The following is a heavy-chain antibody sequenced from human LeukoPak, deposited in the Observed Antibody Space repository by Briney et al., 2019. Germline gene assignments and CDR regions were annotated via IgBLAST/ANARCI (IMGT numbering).Heavy chain of an antibody. V-gene: IGHV5-10-1*01. CDR1: GYTFTTNS. Sequence: GESLKISCQDSGYTFTTNSISWGRQMPGRGLEWMGRIDPSDSYVSYSPSFRGHVNISVDKSISTAYLQWSSLQASDTAIYYCARLGTVPGTGKTDYWGQGTQVTVSS. J-gene: IGHJ4*02. CDR2: IDPSDSYV. CDR3: ARLGTVPGTGKTDY. D-gene: IGHD1/OR15-1a*01.